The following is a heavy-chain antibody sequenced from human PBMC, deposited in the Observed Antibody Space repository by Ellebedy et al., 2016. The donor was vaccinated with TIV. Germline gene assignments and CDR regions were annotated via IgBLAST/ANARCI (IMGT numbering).Heavy chain of an antibody. V-gene: IGHV4-59*01. J-gene: IGHJ4*02. CDR3: AREMRNWNYFDY. CDR1: GGTISSYY. Sequence: SETLSLXXTVSGGTISSYYWSWIRQPPGKGLEWIGYIYYSGSTNYNPSLKSRVTISVDTSKNQFSLKLSSVTAADTAVYYCAREMRNWNYFDYWGQGTLVTVSS. CDR2: IYYSGST. D-gene: IGHD1-1*01.